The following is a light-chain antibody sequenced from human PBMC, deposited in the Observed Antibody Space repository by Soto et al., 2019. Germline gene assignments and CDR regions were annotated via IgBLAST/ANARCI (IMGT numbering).Light chain of an antibody. CDR1: QSISNY. Sequence: EIVLTQSPATLSLSPGERATLSCRASQSISNYLAWYQQRPGQAPKLLIYDASNRATGIPARFSGSGSGTEFSPSISSREPEDVAVYYCQQRSNGSQLTFGGGTKVEVK. J-gene: IGKJ4*01. CDR3: QQRSNGSQLT. CDR2: DAS. V-gene: IGKV3-11*01.